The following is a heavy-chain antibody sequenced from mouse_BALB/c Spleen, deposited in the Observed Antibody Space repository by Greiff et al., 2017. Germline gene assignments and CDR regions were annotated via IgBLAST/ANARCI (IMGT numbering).Heavy chain of an antibody. V-gene: IGHV1-69*01. Sequence: VQLQQPGAELVMPGASVKMSCKASGYTFTDYWMHWVKQRPGQGLEWIGAIDTSDSYTSYNQKFKGKATLTVDESSSTAYMQLSSLTSEDSAVYYCARRGYYGSSDHYAMDYWGQGTSVTVSS. J-gene: IGHJ4*01. CDR1: GYTFTDYW. CDR2: IDTSDSYT. CDR3: ARRGYYGSSDHYAMDY. D-gene: IGHD1-1*01.